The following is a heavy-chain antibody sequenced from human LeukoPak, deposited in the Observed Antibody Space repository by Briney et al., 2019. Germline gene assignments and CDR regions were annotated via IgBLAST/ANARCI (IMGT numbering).Heavy chain of an antibody. CDR1: GFTFGIYA. CDR2: ISGSGGTT. D-gene: IGHD3-16*01. CDR3: ARLRGTKLDY. J-gene: IGHJ4*02. V-gene: IGHV3-23*01. Sequence: GGSLRLSCAVSGFTFGIYAMTWVRQAPGRGLEWVSTISGSGGTTHFADSVKGRFTISRDNSGSTLYLQMNSLRAEDTAVYYCARLRGTKLDYWGQGTLVTVSS.